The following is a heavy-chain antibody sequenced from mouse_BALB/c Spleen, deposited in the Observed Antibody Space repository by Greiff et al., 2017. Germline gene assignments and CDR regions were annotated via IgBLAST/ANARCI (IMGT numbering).Heavy chain of an antibody. CDR2: ISTYSGNT. D-gene: IGHD2-10*02. V-gene: IGHV1-67*01. CDR3: AREYGNYFDY. J-gene: IGHJ2*01. CDR1: GYTFSDYA. Sequence: VQLQESGPELVRPGVSVKISCKGSGYTFSDYAMHWVKQSHAKSLEWIGVISTYSGNTTYNQKFKGKATMTVDKSSSTAYMELARLTSEDSAIYYCAREYGNYFDYWGQGTTLTVAS.